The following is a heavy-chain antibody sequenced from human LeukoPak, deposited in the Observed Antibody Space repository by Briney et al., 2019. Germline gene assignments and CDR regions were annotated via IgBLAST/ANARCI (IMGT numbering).Heavy chain of an antibody. D-gene: IGHD2/OR15-2a*01. CDR1: GFIFSSYG. V-gene: IGHV3-30*18. CDR3: AKATLYCNIDTCSRAAFDI. J-gene: IGHJ3*02. CDR2: ISYDGTNK. Sequence: PGRSLRLSCAASGFIFSSYGMHWVRQAPGKGLEWVAVISYDGTNKYIADSVKGRFTISRDNSKNTLYLQMNSLRAEDTAVYYCAKATLYCNIDTCSRAAFDIWGQGTMVAVSS.